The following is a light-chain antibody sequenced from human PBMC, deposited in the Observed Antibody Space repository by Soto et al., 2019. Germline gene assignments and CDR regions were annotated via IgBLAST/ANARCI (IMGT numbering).Light chain of an antibody. Sequence: EVVLTQSPATLSLSPGERVTLSCRASQSINYLAWYQHKPGQPPRLLIDDVSNRAIGIPARFSGSGSGTDFTLTISSLEPEDFAVDYCQYRKTLGQGTRLEIK. V-gene: IGKV3-11*01. CDR1: QSINY. CDR2: DVS. CDR3: QYRKT. J-gene: IGKJ5*01.